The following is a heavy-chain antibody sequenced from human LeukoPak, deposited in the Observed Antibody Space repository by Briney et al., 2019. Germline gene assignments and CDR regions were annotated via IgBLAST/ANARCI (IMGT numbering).Heavy chain of an antibody. D-gene: IGHD5-12*01. Sequence: GGSLRLSCAATGFTFSSYAMSWVRQAPGKGLEWVSAISGSGGSTYYADSVKGRFTISRDNSKNTLYLQMNSLRAEDTAVYYCAKAGGTRLVATSYDYWGQGTLVTVSS. J-gene: IGHJ4*02. CDR2: ISGSGGST. CDR3: AKAGGTRLVATSYDY. V-gene: IGHV3-23*01. CDR1: GFTFSSYA.